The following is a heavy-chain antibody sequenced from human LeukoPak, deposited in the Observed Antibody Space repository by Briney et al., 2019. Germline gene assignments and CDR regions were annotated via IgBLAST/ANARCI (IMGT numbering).Heavy chain of an antibody. J-gene: IGHJ4*02. Sequence: QAGGSLRLSCAASGLTFSTYGMPWVRQAPGKGLEWVAVIWNDGSNQYYADSVKGRFTISRDNSKNTLFLQMNSLRAEDTAVYYCARDYWDSSGERLDYWGQGTLVTVPS. CDR3: ARDYWDSSGERLDY. CDR2: IWNDGSNQ. V-gene: IGHV3-33*01. D-gene: IGHD3-22*01. CDR1: GLTFSTYG.